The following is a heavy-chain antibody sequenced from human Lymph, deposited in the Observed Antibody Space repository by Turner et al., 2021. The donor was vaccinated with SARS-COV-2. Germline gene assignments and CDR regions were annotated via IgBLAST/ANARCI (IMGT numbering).Heavy chain of an antibody. Sequence: ELQLCGSGGGLVQPGGSLRSSCAASGFTFSSYAMSWVRQAPGKGLELGSGISGSGGSKYYADSVKCRFTISRDNSKNTLYMQMNSLRDEDTAVYFCAKDASFISGYDCIDDWGQGTLVTVPS. CDR2: ISGSGGSK. D-gene: IGHD5-12*01. CDR3: AKDASFISGYDCIDD. V-gene: IGHV3-23*01. CDR1: GFTFSSYA. J-gene: IGHJ4*02.